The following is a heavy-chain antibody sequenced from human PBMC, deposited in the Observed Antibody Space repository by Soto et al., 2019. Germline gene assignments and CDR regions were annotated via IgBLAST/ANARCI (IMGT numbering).Heavy chain of an antibody. Sequence: SETLSLTCAVYGGSFSGYYWTWIRQSPGKGLEWIGQISYSGSTNYNPSLKSRVFISIGTSNNQFFLELTSVTAADTAVYYCARASGEYYAGTYEGGYYIFDSWGKGTPFTVTS. CDR2: ISYSGST. J-gene: IGHJ4*02. D-gene: IGHD3-10*01. V-gene: IGHV4-34*01. CDR3: ARASGEYYAGTYEGGYYIFDS. CDR1: GGSFSGYY.